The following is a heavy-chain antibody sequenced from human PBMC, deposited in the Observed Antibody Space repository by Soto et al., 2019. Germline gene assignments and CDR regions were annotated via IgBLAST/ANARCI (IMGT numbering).Heavy chain of an antibody. J-gene: IGHJ4*02. Sequence: QVHLVQSGAEVKKPGASVKVSCKVSGYTLTGSSMHWVRQAPGKGLEWMGGFDPEDGETIYAQTFQGRITTTEDSSTDTAYMELSSLTSADTAVYYCTSLNPYFDFWGQGTPVTVSS. CDR3: TSLNPYFDF. CDR2: FDPEDGET. CDR1: GYTLTGSS. V-gene: IGHV1-24*01.